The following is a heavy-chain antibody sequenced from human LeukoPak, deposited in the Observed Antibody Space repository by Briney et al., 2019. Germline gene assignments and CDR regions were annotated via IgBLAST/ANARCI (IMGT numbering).Heavy chain of an antibody. CDR2: INHSGST. CDR3: ARSGGNPSIGY. Sequence: PSETLSLTCSVSGVSISSYYWSWIRQPPGKGLEWIGEINHSGSTNFNPSLKSRVTISVDTSKNQFSLNLSSVTAADTAVYYCARSGGNPSIGYWGQGTLVTVSS. V-gene: IGHV4-34*01. CDR1: GVSISSYY. D-gene: IGHD4-23*01. J-gene: IGHJ4*02.